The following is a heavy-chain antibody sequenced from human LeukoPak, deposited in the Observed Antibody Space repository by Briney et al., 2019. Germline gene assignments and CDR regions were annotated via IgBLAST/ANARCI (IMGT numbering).Heavy chain of an antibody. J-gene: IGHJ4*02. D-gene: IGHD4-23*01. CDR3: VTRRKSTLAN. CDR1: GGSFSGYY. Sequence: SETLSLTCAVYGGSFSGYYWSWIRQPPGKGLEWVGEINHSGSTYYNPSLKSRVTLYIDTSKNQFSLNLRSVTAADTAVYYCVTRRKSTLANWGQGTLVTVSS. V-gene: IGHV4-34*01. CDR2: INHSGST.